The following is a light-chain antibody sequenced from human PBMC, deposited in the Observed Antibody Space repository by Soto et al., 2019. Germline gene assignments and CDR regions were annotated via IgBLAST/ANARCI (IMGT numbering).Light chain of an antibody. CDR2: LAS. V-gene: IGKV4-1*01. Sequence: DIVMTQSPDSLAVSLGERATINCKSSQSIFYSSNNKNYLAWFQQKPGQPPQLLIYLASNRESGVPDRFSGSGSETYFTLTISSLQAEDVAIYYCQQYYSSPTWTFGQGTKVESK. J-gene: IGKJ1*01. CDR1: QSIFYSSNNKNY. CDR3: QQYYSSPTWT.